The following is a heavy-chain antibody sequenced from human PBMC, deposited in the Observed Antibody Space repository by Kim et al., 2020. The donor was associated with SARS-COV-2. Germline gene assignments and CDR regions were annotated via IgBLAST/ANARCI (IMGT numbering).Heavy chain of an antibody. D-gene: IGHD4-17*01. CDR1: GFTFSDYY. Sequence: GGSLRLSCAASGFTFSDYYMSWVRQAPGKGLEWVSHISSSGATIYYADSVKGRFTISRANAKNSLYLQMNSLRAEDTAVYYCARAGQNYGDYVNQCWGQGTLVTVSS. J-gene: IGHJ4*02. CDR3: ARAGQNYGDYVNQC. V-gene: IGHV3-11*01. CDR2: ISSSGATI.